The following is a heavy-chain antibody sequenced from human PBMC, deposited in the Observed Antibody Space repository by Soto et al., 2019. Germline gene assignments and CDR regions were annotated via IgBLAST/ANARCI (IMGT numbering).Heavy chain of an antibody. CDR2: IYHTGNT. Sequence: SETLSLTCPVSGDPLSLGGYYWTWIRQHPGKGLEWIGYIYHTGNTYYKTSLKSRVSMSLDMVETEFYLNLASVTPADTAVYYCARDGSITANWLDPWGQGTRVTVSS. J-gene: IGHJ5*02. D-gene: IGHD3-10*01. V-gene: IGHV4-31*03. CDR3: ARDGSITANWLDP. CDR1: GDPLSLGGYY.